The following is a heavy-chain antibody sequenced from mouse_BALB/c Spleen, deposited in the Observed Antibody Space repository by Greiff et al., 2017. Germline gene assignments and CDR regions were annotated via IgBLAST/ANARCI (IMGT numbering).Heavy chain of an antibody. CDR2: IRNKANGYTT. V-gene: IGHV7-3*02. Sequence: EVQLVESGGGLVQPGGSLRLSCATSGFTFTDYYMSWVRQPPGKALEWLGFIRNKANGYTTEYSASVKGRFTISRDNSQNILYLQMNTLRAEDSATYYCARGYDYDGGAWFAYWGQGTMVTVYA. D-gene: IGHD2-4*01. J-gene: IGHJ3*01. CDR1: GFTFTDYY. CDR3: ARGYDYDGGAWFAY.